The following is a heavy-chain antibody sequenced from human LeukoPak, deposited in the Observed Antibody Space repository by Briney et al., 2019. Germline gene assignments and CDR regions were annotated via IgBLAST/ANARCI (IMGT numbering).Heavy chain of an antibody. CDR3: ARVHRGDYAKNCDY. J-gene: IGHJ4*02. CDR1: GYTFSDYY. CDR2: ITPNSGGT. V-gene: IGHV1-2*02. D-gene: IGHD4-17*01. Sequence: ASVKVSCKASGYTFSDYYIHWVRQAPGQGLEWMGWITPNSGGTKYAQRFQGRVTMTRDTSISTAYMELRSLRSDDTAVYYCARVHRGDYAKNCDYWGQGTLVTVSS.